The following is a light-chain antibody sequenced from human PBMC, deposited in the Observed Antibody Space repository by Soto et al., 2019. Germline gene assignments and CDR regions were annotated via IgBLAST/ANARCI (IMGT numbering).Light chain of an antibody. CDR2: KAS. J-gene: IGKJ4*01. CDR3: QPDKIFWVP. CDR1: QSIRSW. V-gene: IGKV1-5*03. Sequence: DIQMTQSPSTLSASVGDRVTITCRASQSIRSWLAWYQQKPGKAPKLLIYKASSLESGVPSRFSGSGAGTEFTLTISSLQPDDFAPYYCQPDKIFWVPVGGGTKLEIK.